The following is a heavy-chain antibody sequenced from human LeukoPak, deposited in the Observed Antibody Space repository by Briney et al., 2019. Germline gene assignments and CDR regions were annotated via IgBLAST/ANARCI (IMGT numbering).Heavy chain of an antibody. CDR3: ARGSGYDFGVFDY. CDR2: SNAGNGNT. D-gene: IGHD5-12*01. CDR1: GYTFTSYA. J-gene: IGHJ4*02. Sequence: ASVKVSCKASGYTFTSYAMHWVRQAPGPRLEWMGWSNAGNGNTKYSQEFQGRVTITRDTSASTAYMELSSLRSEDMAVYYCARGSGYDFGVFDYWGQGTLVTVSS. V-gene: IGHV1-3*02.